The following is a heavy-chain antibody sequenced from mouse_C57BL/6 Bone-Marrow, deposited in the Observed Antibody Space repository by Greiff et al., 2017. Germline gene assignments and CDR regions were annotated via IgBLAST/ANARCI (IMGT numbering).Heavy chain of an antibody. V-gene: IGHV1-76*01. CDR1: GFTFTDYY. Sequence: VQLQQSGAELVRPGASVKLSCTASGFTFTDYYINWVKQRPGQGLEWIARIYPGGGNTNYNEKFKGKATLTAEKSSSTAYMQLSSLTSEDSAVYFCARGGYSRAVALYGLDYWGQGTSVTVSS. CDR3: ARGGYSRAVALYGLDY. D-gene: IGHD2-5*01. J-gene: IGHJ4*01. CDR2: IYPGGGNT.